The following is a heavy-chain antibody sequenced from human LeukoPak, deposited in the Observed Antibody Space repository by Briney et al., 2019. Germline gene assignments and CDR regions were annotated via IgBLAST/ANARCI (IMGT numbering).Heavy chain of an antibody. J-gene: IGHJ6*03. Sequence: KPSETLSLTCPVSGGSISSYYWSCIRQPPGKGLEWIGYIYYSGSTNYNPSLKSRVTISVDTSKNQFSLKLSSVTAADTAVYYCARVVIVPLGYYMDVWGKGTTVTVSS. CDR1: GGSISSYY. CDR3: ARVVIVPLGYYMDV. CDR2: IYYSGST. D-gene: IGHD2-15*01. V-gene: IGHV4-59*01.